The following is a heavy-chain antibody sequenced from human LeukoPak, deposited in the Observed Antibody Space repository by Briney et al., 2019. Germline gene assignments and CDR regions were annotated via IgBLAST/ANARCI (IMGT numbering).Heavy chain of an antibody. Sequence: EPGGSLRVSCAASGFTFSDYSMDWVRQAPGRGLEWVSHIGRGSGPIYYADSVKGRFTISRDNAKNSLYLQMNSLRAEDTAVYYCARNQLPAYWGQGTLVTVSS. V-gene: IGHV3-48*04. CDR3: ARNQLPAY. J-gene: IGHJ4*02. CDR1: GFTFSDYS. CDR2: IGRGSGPI. D-gene: IGHD2-2*01.